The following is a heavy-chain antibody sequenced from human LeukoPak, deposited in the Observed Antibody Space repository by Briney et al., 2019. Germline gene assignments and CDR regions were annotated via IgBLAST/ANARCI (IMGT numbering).Heavy chain of an antibody. CDR1: GGSFSSYY. J-gene: IGHJ5*02. CDR2: IYYSGST. D-gene: IGHD3-22*01. CDR3: ARLYYYDSSGYFRP. V-gene: IGHV4-39*01. Sequence: SETLSLTCAVYGGSFSSYYWGWIRQPPGKGLEWIGSIYYSGSTYYNPSLKSRVTISVDTSKNQFSLKLSSVTAADTAVYYCARLYYYDSSGYFRPWGQGTLVTVSS.